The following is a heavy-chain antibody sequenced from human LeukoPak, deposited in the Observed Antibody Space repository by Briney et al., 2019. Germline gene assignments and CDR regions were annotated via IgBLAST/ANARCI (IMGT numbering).Heavy chain of an antibody. Sequence: GGSLRLSCAASGFTFSSYSMNWVRQAPGKGLEWVSSISSSSSYIYYADSVKGRFTISRDNAKNSLYLQMNSLRAEDTAAYYCASENSSGWTYYYYYYGMDVWGQGTTVTVSS. CDR3: ASENSSGWTYYYYYYGMDV. CDR2: ISSSSSYI. J-gene: IGHJ6*02. V-gene: IGHV3-21*01. CDR1: GFTFSSYS. D-gene: IGHD6-19*01.